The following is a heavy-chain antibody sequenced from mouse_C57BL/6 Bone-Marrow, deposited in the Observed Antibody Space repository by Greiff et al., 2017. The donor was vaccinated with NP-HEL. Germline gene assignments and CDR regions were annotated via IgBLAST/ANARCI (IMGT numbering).Heavy chain of an antibody. CDR2: IDPENGDT. V-gene: IGHV14-4*01. Sequence: VQLQQSGAELVRPGASVKLSCTASGFNIKDDYMHWVKQRPEQGLEWIGWIDPENGDTEYASKFQGKATITADPSSNTAYLQLSSLTSEDTAVYYCTPDYYGSSHWYFDVWGTGTTVTVSS. J-gene: IGHJ1*03. CDR1: GFNIKDDY. CDR3: TPDYYGSSHWYFDV. D-gene: IGHD1-1*01.